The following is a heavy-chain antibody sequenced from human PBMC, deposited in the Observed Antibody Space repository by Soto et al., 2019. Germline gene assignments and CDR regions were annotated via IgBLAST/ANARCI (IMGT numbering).Heavy chain of an antibody. V-gene: IGHV1-18*01. J-gene: IGHJ5*02. CDR1: GYTFTGYG. D-gene: IGHD2-15*01. CDR3: ARDGGYCSGGSCSDWFDP. Sequence: ASVKVSCKASGYTFTGYGISWVRQAPGQGLEWMGWISAYNGNTNYAQKLQGRVTMTTDTSTSTAYMELRSLRSDDTAVYYCARDGGYCSGGSCSDWFDPWGQGTLVTVSS. CDR2: ISAYNGNT.